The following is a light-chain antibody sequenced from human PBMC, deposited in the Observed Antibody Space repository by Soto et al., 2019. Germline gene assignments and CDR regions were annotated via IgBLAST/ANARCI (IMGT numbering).Light chain of an antibody. CDR3: QKYNSAPRT. CDR2: AAS. J-gene: IGKJ1*01. CDR1: QGMSNY. Sequence: DIQMTQSPSSLSASVGDRVTITCRASQGMSNYLAWYHQKPGKVPKLLIYAASTLQSGVQSRFSGSGSGTDFTLTISRLQPEDVATYYCQKYNSAPRTFGQGTKVDIK. V-gene: IGKV1-27*01.